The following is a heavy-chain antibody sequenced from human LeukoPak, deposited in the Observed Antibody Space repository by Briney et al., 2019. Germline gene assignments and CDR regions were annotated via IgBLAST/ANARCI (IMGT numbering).Heavy chain of an antibody. CDR3: TTISIVGAT. CDR2: VKQDGSER. V-gene: IGHV3-7*01. CDR1: GFTLSGYW. D-gene: IGHD1-26*01. J-gene: IGHJ4*02. Sequence: GGSLRLSCAASGFTLSGYWMHWVRQAPRKGLEWVASVKQDGSERYYVDSVKGRFTISRDNAKNSLFLQMNSLRAEDTAVYYCTTISIVGATWGQGTLVTVSS.